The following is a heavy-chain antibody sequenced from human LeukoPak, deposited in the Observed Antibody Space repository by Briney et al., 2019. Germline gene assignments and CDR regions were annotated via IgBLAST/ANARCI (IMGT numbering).Heavy chain of an antibody. V-gene: IGHV1-2*06. CDR3: ARAPMIVVVISDAFDI. D-gene: IGHD3-22*01. Sequence: ASVKVSCKASGYTFTGYYMHWVRQAPGQGLEWMGRINPNSGGTNYAQKFQGRVTMTRDTSISTAYMELSRLRSDDTAVYYCARAPMIVVVISDAFDIWGQGTMVTVSS. CDR2: INPNSGGT. CDR1: GYTFTGYY. J-gene: IGHJ3*02.